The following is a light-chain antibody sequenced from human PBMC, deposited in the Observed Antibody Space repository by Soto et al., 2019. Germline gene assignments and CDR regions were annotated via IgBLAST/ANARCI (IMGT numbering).Light chain of an antibody. V-gene: IGKV3-11*01. J-gene: IGKJ1*01. CDR1: QSVSSY. Sequence: EIVLTQSPATLSLSPGERATLSCRASQSVSSYLAWYQQKPGQAPRLLIYDASKRVTGIPARFTGSGSGTDFTLTLSSLEPEDFGVYYCQQRSNWPPTWTFGQGTKVEIK. CDR3: QQRSNWPPTWT. CDR2: DAS.